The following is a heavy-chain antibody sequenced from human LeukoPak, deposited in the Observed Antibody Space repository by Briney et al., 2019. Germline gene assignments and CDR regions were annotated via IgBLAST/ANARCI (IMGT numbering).Heavy chain of an antibody. CDR3: ARDSHYYGSGSYIPDY. D-gene: IGHD3-10*01. CDR2: ISSSSYI. J-gene: IGHJ4*02. Sequence: PGGSLRLSCAASGFTFSSYSMNWVRQAPGKGLEWVSSISSSSYIYYADSVKGRFTISRDNAKNSLYLQMNSLRAEDTAVYYCARDSHYYGSGSYIPDYWGQGTLVTVSS. V-gene: IGHV3-21*01. CDR1: GFTFSSYS.